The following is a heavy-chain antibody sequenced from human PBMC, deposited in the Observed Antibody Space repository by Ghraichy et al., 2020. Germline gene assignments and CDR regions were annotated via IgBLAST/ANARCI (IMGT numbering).Heavy chain of an antibody. CDR1: GFTFSNYA. Sequence: GESLNISCTSSGFTFSNYAMSWVRQAPGKGLEWISTISDSGDRTDFADSVKGRFTISRDNSKNTLNLQMNSLRADDTALYYCARRWSGGDSWGFHDHWGQGAMVSVSS. D-gene: IGHD2-21*02. V-gene: IGHV3-23*01. J-gene: IGHJ4*02. CDR2: ISDSGDRT. CDR3: ARRWSGGDSWGFHDH.